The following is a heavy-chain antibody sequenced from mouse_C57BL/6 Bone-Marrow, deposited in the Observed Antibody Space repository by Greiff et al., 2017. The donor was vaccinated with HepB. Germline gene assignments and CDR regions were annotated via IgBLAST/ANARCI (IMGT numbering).Heavy chain of an antibody. CDR2: INTGGTYT. D-gene: IGHD2-14*01. V-gene: IGHV5-6*01. CDR3: TRDRFDYYYDY. CDR1: GFTFSTSG. J-gene: IGHJ2*01. Sequence: EVQVVESGGDLVRPGGSLKLSCAASGFTFSTSGMSWVRQTPDKRLEWVATINTGGTYTYYADSVRGRFTIAKYSAKNTMFLLMNSMKSDDSAIYYCTRDRFDYYYDYGGQGTTLTVSS.